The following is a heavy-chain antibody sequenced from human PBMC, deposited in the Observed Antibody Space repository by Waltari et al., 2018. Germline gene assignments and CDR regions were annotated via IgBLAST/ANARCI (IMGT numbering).Heavy chain of an antibody. CDR3: SGGEVTGTDF. D-gene: IGHD6-19*01. V-gene: IGHV3-73*01. CDR2: IRREPYNYAT. CDR1: GFSFSAST. J-gene: IGHJ4*02. Sequence: EVQVVESGGGVVQPGGSLKFSCATSGFSFSASTIHWFRQTPGKGLEWVGRIRREPYNYATAYSASVKGRFTISRDDSKNTAYLQMNSLRTEDTAVYYCSGGEVTGTDFWGQGTLVTVSS.